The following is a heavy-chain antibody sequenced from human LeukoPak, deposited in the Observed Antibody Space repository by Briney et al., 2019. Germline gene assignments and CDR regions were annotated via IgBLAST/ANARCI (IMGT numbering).Heavy chain of an antibody. CDR3: TRDNGGVDI. V-gene: IGHV3-74*01. Sequence: GGSLRLSCAASGFAFSSYWMHWVRQAPGEGLAWVAHINTDGSSTNCADSVKGRFTISRDNARNTVYLQMSSLRAEDTAIYYCTRDNGGVDIWGQGTLVTVSS. J-gene: IGHJ5*02. CDR1: GFAFSSYW. CDR2: INTDGSST. D-gene: IGHD6-25*01.